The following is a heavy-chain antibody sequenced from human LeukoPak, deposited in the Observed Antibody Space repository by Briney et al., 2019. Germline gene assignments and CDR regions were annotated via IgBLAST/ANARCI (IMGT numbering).Heavy chain of an antibody. CDR2: ISGSGSST. D-gene: IGHD2-2*01. V-gene: IGHV3-23*01. Sequence: GGSLRLSCAASGFTFSNYAVSWVRQAPGKGLEWVSAISGSGSSTFYADSVKGRFAISRDNSKNTLYLQMNSLRAEDTAVYYCAKDGSGVPVGDCFDPWGQGTLVTVSS. CDR3: AKDGSGVPVGDCFDP. J-gene: IGHJ5*02. CDR1: GFTFSNYA.